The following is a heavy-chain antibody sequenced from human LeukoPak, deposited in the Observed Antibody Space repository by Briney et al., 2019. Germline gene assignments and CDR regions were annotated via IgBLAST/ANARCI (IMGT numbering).Heavy chain of an antibody. V-gene: IGHV3-30-3*01. CDR1: GFTFSSYA. J-gene: IGHJ4*02. D-gene: IGHD2-2*01. Sequence: GGSLRLSCAASGFTFSSYAMHWFRQAPGKGLEWVAVISYDGSNKYYADSVKGRFTISRDNSKNTLYLQMNSLRAEDTAVYYCARDGGFYCSSTSCQIDYWGQGTLVTVSS. CDR2: ISYDGSNK. CDR3: ARDGGFYCSSTSCQIDY.